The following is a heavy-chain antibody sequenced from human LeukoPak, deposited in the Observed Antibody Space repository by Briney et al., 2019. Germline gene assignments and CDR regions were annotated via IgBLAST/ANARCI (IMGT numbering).Heavy chain of an antibody. J-gene: IGHJ6*03. V-gene: IGHV4-39*07. CDR2: INHSGST. CDR3: ARGPIELYYYYYYYMDV. Sequence: SETLSLTCTVSGGSISSSSYYWGWIRQPPGKGLEWIGEINHSGSTNYNPSLKSRVTISVDTSKNQFSLKLSSVTAADTAVYYCARGPIELYYYYYYYMDVWGKGTTVTVSS. D-gene: IGHD3-10*01. CDR1: GGSISSSSYY.